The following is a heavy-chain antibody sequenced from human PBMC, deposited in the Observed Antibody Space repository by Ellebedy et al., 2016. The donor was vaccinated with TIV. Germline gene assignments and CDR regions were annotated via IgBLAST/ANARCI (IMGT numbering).Heavy chain of an antibody. CDR3: ARDGDENCGGDCYYYYYGMDV. D-gene: IGHD2-21*02. Sequence: PGGSLRLSCAASGFTLSNYAMHWVRQAPGKGLAWVAIMSDDGATEYYADSVKGRFTISRDNSKNTLYLQMNSLRAEDTAVYYCARDGDENCGGDCYYYYYGMDVWGQGTTVTVSS. J-gene: IGHJ6*02. CDR1: GFTLSNYA. CDR2: MSDDGATE. V-gene: IGHV3-30-3*01.